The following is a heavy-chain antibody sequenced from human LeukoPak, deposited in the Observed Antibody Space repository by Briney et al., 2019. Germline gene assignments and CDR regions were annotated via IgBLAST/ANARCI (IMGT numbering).Heavy chain of an antibody. D-gene: IGHD6-13*01. CDR1: GFTFNSYW. Sequence: GGSLRLSCAASGFTFNSYWMHWVRQVSGKGLMWVSRIKSDGSSTAYADSVKGRFTISRDNAKNTLYLQMNSLRAEDTAVYYCARGETGSSWTTFDYWGQGTLVTVSS. J-gene: IGHJ4*02. CDR2: IKSDGSST. V-gene: IGHV3-74*01. CDR3: ARGETGSSWTTFDY.